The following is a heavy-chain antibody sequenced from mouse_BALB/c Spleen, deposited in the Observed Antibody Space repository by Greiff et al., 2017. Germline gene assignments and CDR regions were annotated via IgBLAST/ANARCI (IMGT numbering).Heavy chain of an antibody. Sequence: ESGGGLVKPGGSLKLSCAASGFTFSSYAMSWVRQTPEKRLEWVASIISGGSTYYPDSVKGRFTISRDNARNILYLQMSSLRSEDTAMYYCARLYYDYDGGFAYWGQGTLVTVSA. CDR2: IISGGST. V-gene: IGHV5-6-5*01. D-gene: IGHD2-4*01. CDR3: ARLYYDYDGGFAY. CDR1: GFTFSSYA. J-gene: IGHJ3*01.